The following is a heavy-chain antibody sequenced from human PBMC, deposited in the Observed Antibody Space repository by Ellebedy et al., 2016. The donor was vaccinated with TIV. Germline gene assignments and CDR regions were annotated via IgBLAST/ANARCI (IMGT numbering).Heavy chain of an antibody. CDR2: IYYSGST. CDR3: ARRGYSYGEYYFDY. V-gene: IGHV4-59*08. J-gene: IGHJ4*02. CDR1: GGSISSYY. Sequence: MPGGSLRLSCIVSGGSISSYYWSWIRQPPGKGLEWIGYIYYSGSTNYNPSLKSRVTISVDTSKNQFSLKLSSVTAADTAVYYCARRGYSYGEYYFDYWGQGTLVTVSS. D-gene: IGHD5-18*01.